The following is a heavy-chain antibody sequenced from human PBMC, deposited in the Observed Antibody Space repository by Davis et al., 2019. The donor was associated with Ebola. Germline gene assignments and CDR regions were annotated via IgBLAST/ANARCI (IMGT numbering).Heavy chain of an antibody. J-gene: IGHJ4*02. V-gene: IGHV4-39*01. CDR1: GGSISSSSYY. CDR2: IYYSGST. Sequence: PSETLSLTCTVSGGSISSSSYYWGWIRQPPGKGLEWIGSIYYSGSTYYNPSLKSRVTISVDTSKNQFSLKLSSVTAADTAVYYCARHPTGIAGRVWQFDYWGQGTLVTVSS. D-gene: IGHD6-13*01. CDR3: ARHPTGIAGRVWQFDY.